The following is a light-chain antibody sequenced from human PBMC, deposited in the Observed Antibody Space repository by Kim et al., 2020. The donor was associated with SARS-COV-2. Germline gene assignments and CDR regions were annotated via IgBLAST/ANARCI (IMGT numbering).Light chain of an antibody. CDR3: SSRDNTGDHVV. CDR1: ILRNYF. V-gene: IGLV3-19*01. Sequence: LGHTVRLTCKGDILRNYFATWFQQRPGQAPTLFLYGKYHRPSGIPDRFSGSASGNTASLTITGAQAEDEGDYYCSSRDNTGDHVVFGGGTQLTVL. J-gene: IGLJ3*02. CDR2: GKY.